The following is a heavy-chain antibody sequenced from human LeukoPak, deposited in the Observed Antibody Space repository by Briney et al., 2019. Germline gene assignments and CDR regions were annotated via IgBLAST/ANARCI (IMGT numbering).Heavy chain of an antibody. CDR3: AKGTTGDS. V-gene: IGHV3-23*01. D-gene: IGHD1-14*01. CDR1: GFTFNSVV. J-gene: IGHJ5*01. Sequence: PGGSLRLSCAASGFTFNSVVMTWVRQAPGKGLEWVSTISGSGVSSYYAQSAKGRFTISRDNSNNTVYLQMNEMRVEDTAVYYCAKGTTGDSWGQGTLVTVS. CDR2: ISGSGVSS.